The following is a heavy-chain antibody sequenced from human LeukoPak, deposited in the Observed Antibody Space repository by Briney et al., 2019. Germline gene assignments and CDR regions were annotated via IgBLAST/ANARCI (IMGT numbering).Heavy chain of an antibody. CDR1: GFTFDDYA. J-gene: IGHJ4*02. CDR3: ATGGISMVRGAPDY. Sequence: GGSLRLSCAASGFTFDDYAMNWVRQAPGKGLEWVSGISWNSGSIGYADSVKGRVTISRDNAKNSLYLQMNSLRAEDTALYYCATGGISMVRGAPDYWGQGTLVTVSS. CDR2: ISWNSGSI. D-gene: IGHD3-10*01. V-gene: IGHV3-9*01.